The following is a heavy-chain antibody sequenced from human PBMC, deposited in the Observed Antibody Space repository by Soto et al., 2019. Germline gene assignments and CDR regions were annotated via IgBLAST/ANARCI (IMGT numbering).Heavy chain of an antibody. D-gene: IGHD1-7*01. CDR2: ISGSGGST. Sequence: GGSLRLSCAASGFTFSSYAMSWVRQAPGKGLKWVSAISGSGGSTYYADSVKGRFTISRDNSKNTLYLQMNSLRAEDTAVYYCAKMHLELNAFDIWGQGTMVTVS. CDR1: GFTFSSYA. CDR3: AKMHLELNAFDI. V-gene: IGHV3-23*01. J-gene: IGHJ3*02.